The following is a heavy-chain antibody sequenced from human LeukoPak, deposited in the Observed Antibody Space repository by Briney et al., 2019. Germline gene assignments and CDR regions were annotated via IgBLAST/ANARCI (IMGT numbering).Heavy chain of an antibody. D-gene: IGHD6-13*01. CDR1: GDSVSSNSAA. Sequence: SQTLSLTCAISGDSVSSNSAAWNWIRQSPSRGLEWLGRTYYRSKWYNDYAVSVKSRITINPDTSKNQFSPQLNSVTPEDTAVYYCARGSRGAAAGSSGNWFDPWGQGTLVTVSS. J-gene: IGHJ5*02. CDR3: ARGSRGAAAGSSGNWFDP. CDR2: TYYRSKWYN. V-gene: IGHV6-1*01.